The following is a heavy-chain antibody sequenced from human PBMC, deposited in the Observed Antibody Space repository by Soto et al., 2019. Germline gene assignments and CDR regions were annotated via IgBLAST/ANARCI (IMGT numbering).Heavy chain of an antibody. CDR1: GGSISSGGYY. CDR2: IYYSGST. D-gene: IGHD2-2*01. CDR3: ASWGDIVVVPAATIAASWDDAFDI. J-gene: IGHJ3*02. Sequence: QVQLQESGPGLVKPSQTLSLTCTVSGGSISSGGYYWSWIRQHPGKGLEWIGYIYYSGSTYYNPSLKSRVTISVDTSKNQFSLKLSSVTAADTAVYYCASWGDIVVVPAATIAASWDDAFDIWGQGTMVTVSS. V-gene: IGHV4-31*03.